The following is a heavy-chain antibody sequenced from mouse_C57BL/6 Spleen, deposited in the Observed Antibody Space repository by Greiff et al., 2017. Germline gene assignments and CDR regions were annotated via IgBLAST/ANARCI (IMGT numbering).Heavy chain of an antibody. V-gene: IGHV1-69*01. CDR1: GYTFTSYW. J-gene: IGHJ2*01. Sequence: QVQLQQPGAELVMPGASVKLSCKASGYTFTSYWLHWVKQRPGQGLEWIGEIDPSDSYTNYNQKFKGKSTLTVDKSSSTAYMQLSSLTSEDSAVYYCARWDGSSLYYFDYWGQGTTLTVSS. CDR2: IDPSDSYT. D-gene: IGHD1-1*01. CDR3: ARWDGSSLYYFDY.